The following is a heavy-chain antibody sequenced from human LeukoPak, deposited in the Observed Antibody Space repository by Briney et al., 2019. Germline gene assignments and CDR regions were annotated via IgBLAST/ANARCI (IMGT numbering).Heavy chain of an antibody. J-gene: IGHJ4*02. D-gene: IGHD1-26*01. CDR2: IYYSGST. CDR3: SYLYELWGAYAFDY. Sequence: SETLSLTCTLDGGSMSSTSNYCGWIRQPPGKGLEWIGSIYYSGSTYYNPSLKSRVTMSVDTSKNQFSLKLSSVTAADTAVYFASYLYELWGAYAFDYWGQGTLVTVSS. V-gene: IGHV4-39*01. CDR1: GGSMSSTSNY.